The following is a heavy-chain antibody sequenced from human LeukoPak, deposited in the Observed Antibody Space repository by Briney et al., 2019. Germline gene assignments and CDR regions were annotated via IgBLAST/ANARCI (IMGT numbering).Heavy chain of an antibody. CDR2: IYYSGST. CDR3: ARHSTSGWNWFDP. V-gene: IGHV4-39*01. Sequence: SETLSLTCTVSGGSISSSSYYWGWIRQPPGKGLEWIGSIYYSGSTNYNPSLKSRVTISVDTSKNRFSLKLSSVTAADTAVYYCARHSTSGWNWFDPWGQGTLVTVSS. J-gene: IGHJ5*02. D-gene: IGHD6-19*01. CDR1: GGSISSSSYY.